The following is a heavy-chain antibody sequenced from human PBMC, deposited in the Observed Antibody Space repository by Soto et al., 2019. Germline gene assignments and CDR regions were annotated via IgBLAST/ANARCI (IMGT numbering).Heavy chain of an antibody. CDR3: ARPPAA. Sequence: SETLSLTCTVSGGSISSYYWSGIRQPPGKGLEWIGYIYYSGSTNYNPSLKSRVTISVDTSKNQFSLKLSSVTAADTAVYYCARPPAAWGQGTLVTVSS. V-gene: IGHV4-59*08. CDR2: IYYSGST. J-gene: IGHJ5*02. D-gene: IGHD6-19*01. CDR1: GGSISSYY.